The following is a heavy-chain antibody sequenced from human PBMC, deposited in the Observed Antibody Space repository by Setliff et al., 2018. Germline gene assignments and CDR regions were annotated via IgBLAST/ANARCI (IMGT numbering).Heavy chain of an antibody. Sequence: PSETLSLTCTVSGGGSTNNYYWSWVRQSPGKGLEWIGFVHFGGDTNYNPSLKSRVTMSADTSNNQFSLNLRFVTAADTAVYFCARQPSSGAYYNPRPYYFDYWGQGTLVTVSS. CDR1: GGGSTNNYY. CDR2: VHFGGDT. J-gene: IGHJ4*02. D-gene: IGHD3-10*01. V-gene: IGHV4-59*08. CDR3: ARQPSSGAYYNPRPYYFDY.